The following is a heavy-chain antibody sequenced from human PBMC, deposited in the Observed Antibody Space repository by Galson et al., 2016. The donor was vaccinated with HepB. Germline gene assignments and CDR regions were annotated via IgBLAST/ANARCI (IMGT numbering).Heavy chain of an antibody. CDR1: GFPFNNRG. V-gene: IGHV3-30*18. J-gene: IGHJ4*02. CDR3: ANHRG. CDR2: DSVHGGRK. Sequence: SLRLSCAASGFPFNNRGMHWVRQAPGKGLEWVAADSVHGGRKFYADSVKGRFTISRDNSNNMLFLQMNSLRAEDTAVYYCANHRGWGQGTLVTVSS.